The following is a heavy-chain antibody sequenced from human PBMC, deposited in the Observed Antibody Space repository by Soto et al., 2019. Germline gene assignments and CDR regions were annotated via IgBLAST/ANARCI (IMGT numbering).Heavy chain of an antibody. CDR1: GDSVSSNIVT. J-gene: IGHJ6*02. V-gene: IGHV6-1*01. CDR3: ASQQLVHYYYGMDV. D-gene: IGHD6-13*01. Sequence: PSQTLSLTCAISGDSVSSNIVTWDWIRQSPSRGLEWLGRTYYRSQWFNDYAVSVKSRMTINADTSKNQFSLQLNYVTPEDTAVYYCASQQLVHYYYGMDVWGQGTTVTVS. CDR2: TYYRSQWFN.